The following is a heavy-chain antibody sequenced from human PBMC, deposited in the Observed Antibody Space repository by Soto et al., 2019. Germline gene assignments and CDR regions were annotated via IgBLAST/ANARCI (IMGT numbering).Heavy chain of an antibody. V-gene: IGHV1-69*13. Sequence: SVKVSCKASGGTFSSYAISWLRQAPGQGLEWMGGITPIFGTANYAQKFQGRVTITADESTSTAYMELSSLRSEDTAVYYCARDITMVRGVIPWFDPWGQGTLVTVSS. J-gene: IGHJ5*02. D-gene: IGHD3-10*01. CDR2: ITPIFGTA. CDR1: GGTFSSYA. CDR3: ARDITMVRGVIPWFDP.